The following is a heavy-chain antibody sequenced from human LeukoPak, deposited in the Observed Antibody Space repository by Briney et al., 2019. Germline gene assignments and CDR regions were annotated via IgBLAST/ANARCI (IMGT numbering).Heavy chain of an antibody. CDR1: GFTFSSYA. J-gene: IGHJ4*02. CDR2: ISGSGGST. Sequence: GGSLRLSCAASGFTFSSYAMSWVRQAPGKGLEWVSAISGSGGSTYYADSVKGRFTISRDNSKNTLYLQMNSLRAEDTAVYYCAKVEVPAFLLGSLDYWGQGTLVTVSS. CDR3: AKVEVPAFLLGSLDY. V-gene: IGHV3-23*01. D-gene: IGHD2-2*01.